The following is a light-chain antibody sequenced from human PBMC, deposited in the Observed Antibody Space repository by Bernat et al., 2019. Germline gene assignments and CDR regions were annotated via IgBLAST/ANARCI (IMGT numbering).Light chain of an antibody. J-gene: IGKJ1*01. CDR1: QSLLHSNGYNY. CDR3: MEALQTWT. CDR2: LGS. V-gene: IGKV2-28*01. Sequence: DIVVTQSPLSLPVTPGEPASISCRSSQSLLHSNGYNYLDWYLQKPGQSPQLLIYLGSNRASGVPDRFSGSGSGTDFTLKISRVEAEDVGVYYRMEALQTWTFGQGTKVEIK.